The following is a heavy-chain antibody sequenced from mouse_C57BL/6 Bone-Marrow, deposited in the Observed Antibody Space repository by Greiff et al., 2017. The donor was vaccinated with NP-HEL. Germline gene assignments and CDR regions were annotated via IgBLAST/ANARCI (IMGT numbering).Heavy chain of an antibody. CDR2: IYPRDGST. J-gene: IGHJ2*01. V-gene: IGHV1-85*01. CDR1: GYTFTSYD. CDR3: ARPPLLIYGNYVFDY. D-gene: IGHD2-1*01. Sequence: QVHVKQSGPELVKPGASVKLSCKASGYTFTSYDINWVKQRPGQGLEWIGWIYPRDGSTTYNEKFKGKATLTVDTSSSTAYMELHSLTSEDSAVYFCARPPLLIYGNYVFDYWGQGTTLTVSS.